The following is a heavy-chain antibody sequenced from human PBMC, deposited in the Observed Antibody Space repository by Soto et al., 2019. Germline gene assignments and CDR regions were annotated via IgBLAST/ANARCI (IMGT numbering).Heavy chain of an antibody. D-gene: IGHD3-22*01. CDR1: GGSINSADYY. Sequence: QVQLQESGPGLVKPSQNMSLTCTVSGGSINSADYYWSWIRQPPGKGLEWIGFIYYSGGTYYNPAVKRRVTISVDTSNNPFALNLRSVTAAATAVYYCARVFARYYFNSRGTLRPSTESECWGQGTLVSVSS. J-gene: IGHJ4*02. CDR3: ARVFARYYFNSRGTLRPSTESEC. CDR2: IYYSGGT. V-gene: IGHV4-30-4*01.